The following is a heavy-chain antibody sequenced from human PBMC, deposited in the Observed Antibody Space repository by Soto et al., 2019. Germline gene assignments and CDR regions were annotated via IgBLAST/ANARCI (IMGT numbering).Heavy chain of an antibody. V-gene: IGHV6-1*01. Sequence: SQTLSLTCVISGDSVSSNSAAWNWIRQSPSRGLEWLGRTYYRSKWYNDYAVSVKSRITINPDTSKSQFSLQLNSVTPEDTAVYYCARDYDNWNDVRWFDPWGQGTLVTVSS. J-gene: IGHJ5*02. CDR1: GDSVSSNSAA. CDR3: ARDYDNWNDVRWFDP. CDR2: TYYRSKWYN. D-gene: IGHD1-1*01.